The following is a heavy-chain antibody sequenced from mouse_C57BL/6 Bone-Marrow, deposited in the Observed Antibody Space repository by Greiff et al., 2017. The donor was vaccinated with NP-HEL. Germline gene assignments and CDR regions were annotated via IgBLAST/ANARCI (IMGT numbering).Heavy chain of an antibody. Sequence: VQLQQSGPELVKPGASVKISCKASGYSFTGYYMNWVKQSPEKSLEWIGEINPSTGGTTYNQKFKAKATLTVDKSSSTAYMQLKSLTSDDSAVYYCAGYGNYYWGQGTTLTVSS. V-gene: IGHV1-42*01. D-gene: IGHD2-10*02. CDR3: AGYGNYY. J-gene: IGHJ2*01. CDR2: INPSTGGT. CDR1: GYSFTGYY.